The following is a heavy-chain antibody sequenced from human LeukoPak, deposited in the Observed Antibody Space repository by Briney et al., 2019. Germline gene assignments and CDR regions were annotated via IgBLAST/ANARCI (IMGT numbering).Heavy chain of an antibody. J-gene: IGHJ4*02. CDR2: ISSSSSAI. CDR3: ARYYGDYFGVDY. CDR1: GFTFSSYS. V-gene: IGHV3-48*01. D-gene: IGHD4-17*01. Sequence: PGGSLRLSCAASGFTFSSYSMNWVHQAPGKGLEWVSYISSSSSAIYYADSVKGRFTISRDNAKNSLYLQMSSLRVEDTAVYYCARYYGDYFGVDYWGQGTLVTVSS.